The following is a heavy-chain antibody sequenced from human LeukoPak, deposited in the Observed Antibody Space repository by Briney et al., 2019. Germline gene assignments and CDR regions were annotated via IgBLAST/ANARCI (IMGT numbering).Heavy chain of an antibody. J-gene: IGHJ4*02. CDR3: ARDFIAGAVAGDDVDY. CDR1: GFTFSSYS. CDR2: INSDGSST. V-gene: IGHV3-74*01. Sequence: GGSLRLPCAASGFTFSSYSMNWVRQAPGKGLVWVSRINSDGSSTRYADSVRGRFTISRDNAKNTLYLQMNSLRAEDTAVYYCARDFIAGAVAGDDVDYWGQGTLVTVSS. D-gene: IGHD6-19*01.